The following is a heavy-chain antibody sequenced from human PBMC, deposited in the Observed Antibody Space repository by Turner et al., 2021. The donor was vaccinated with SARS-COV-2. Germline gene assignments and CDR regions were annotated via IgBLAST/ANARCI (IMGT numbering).Heavy chain of an antibody. CDR3: AKDISSWYEGIAVAGTNYGMDV. D-gene: IGHD6-19*01. Sequence: EVQLVESGGVVVQPGGSMRLSWEASGFTFDEYTIHWVRQAPGKGLEWVSLISWDGGSTNYADSVKGRFTISRDNSKNSLYLQMNSLRTEDTALYYCAKDISSWYEGIAVAGTNYGMDVWGQGTTVTVSS. V-gene: IGHV3-43*01. CDR2: ISWDGGST. CDR1: GFTFDEYT. J-gene: IGHJ6*02.